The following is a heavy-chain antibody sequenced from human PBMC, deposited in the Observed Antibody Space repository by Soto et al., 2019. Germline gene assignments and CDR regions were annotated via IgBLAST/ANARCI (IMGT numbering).Heavy chain of an antibody. Sequence: ASVKVSCKASGYTFTSYGISWVRQAPGQGLEWMGWISAYNGNTNYAQKLQGRVTMTTDTSTSTAYMELRSLRSDDTAVYYCARDQAGYDILTGYYATAFFDYWGQGTLVTVSS. D-gene: IGHD3-9*01. CDR1: GYTFTSYG. J-gene: IGHJ4*02. CDR2: ISAYNGNT. CDR3: ARDQAGYDILTGYYATAFFDY. V-gene: IGHV1-18*01.